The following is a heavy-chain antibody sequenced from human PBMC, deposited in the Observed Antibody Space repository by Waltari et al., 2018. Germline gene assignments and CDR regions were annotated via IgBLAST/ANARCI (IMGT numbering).Heavy chain of an antibody. Sequence: EVYLAESGGGLVQPVGSLRLSCVASGFPLRMYSMTWVREAPGKGLEGVANKKFDGTGEYYVDSGRGRFTIARDKTKNSLYLQMNRLRDDDTAVYDCARGSADFVRFWDSWGQGTLVTVSS. CDR2: KKFDGTGE. V-gene: IGHV3-7*03. CDR1: GFPLRMYS. D-gene: IGHD3-10*01. CDR3: ARGSADFVRFWDS. J-gene: IGHJ4*02.